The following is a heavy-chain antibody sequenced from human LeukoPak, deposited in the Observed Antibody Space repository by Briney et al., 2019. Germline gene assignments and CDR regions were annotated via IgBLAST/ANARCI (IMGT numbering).Heavy chain of an antibody. V-gene: IGHV4-34*01. CDR3: ARGLHYDYVWGSYRRSNWFDP. J-gene: IGHJ5*02. D-gene: IGHD3-16*02. CDR2: INHSGST. Sequence: PSETLSLTCAVYGGSFSGYYWSWLRQPPGKGLEWIGEINHSGSTNYNPSLKSRVTISVDTSKNQFSLKLSSVTAADTAVYYCARGLHYDYVWGSYRRSNWFDPWGQGTLVTVS. CDR1: GGSFSGYY.